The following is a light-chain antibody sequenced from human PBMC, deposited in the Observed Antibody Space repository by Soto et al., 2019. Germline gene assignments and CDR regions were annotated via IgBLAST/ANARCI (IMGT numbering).Light chain of an antibody. CDR2: EVS. CDR3: SSYAGSKVV. V-gene: IGLV2-8*01. Sequence: QSALTQPPSASGSPGHSVTISCTGTSSDVGGYNYVSWYQQHPGKAPKLMIYEVSKRPSGVPDRFSGSKSGNTASLTVSGLQAEDEADYYCSSYAGSKVVFGGGTKLTVL. CDR1: SSDVGGYNY. J-gene: IGLJ2*01.